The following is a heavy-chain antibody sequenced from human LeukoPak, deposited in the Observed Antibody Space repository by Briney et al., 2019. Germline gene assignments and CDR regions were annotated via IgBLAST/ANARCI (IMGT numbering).Heavy chain of an antibody. V-gene: IGHV4-34*01. Sequence: TSETLSLTCAVYGGSFSGYYWGWIRQPPGKGLEWIGEINHSGSTNYNPSLKSRVTISVDTSKNQFSLKLSSVTAADTAVYYCASSAAGLGAIDIWGQGTMVTVSS. CDR1: GGSFSGYY. CDR3: ASSAAGLGAIDI. J-gene: IGHJ3*02. D-gene: IGHD6-13*01. CDR2: INHSGST.